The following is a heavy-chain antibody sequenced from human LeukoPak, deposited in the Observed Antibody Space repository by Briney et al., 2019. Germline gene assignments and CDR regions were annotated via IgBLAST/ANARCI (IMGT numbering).Heavy chain of an antibody. D-gene: IGHD3-10*01. V-gene: IGHV3-74*01. J-gene: IGHJ4*02. CDR2: INKDGSTI. CDR3: VRGGTSGSGDY. CDR1: GYTFSGYW. Sequence: GGSLRLSCAASGYTFSGYWMHWVRQAPGKGLVWVSRINKDGSTITYTHTVKGRFTMSRDNAQNTLSLEMKSLRVEDTAVYYCVRGGTSGSGDYWGQGTLVTVSA.